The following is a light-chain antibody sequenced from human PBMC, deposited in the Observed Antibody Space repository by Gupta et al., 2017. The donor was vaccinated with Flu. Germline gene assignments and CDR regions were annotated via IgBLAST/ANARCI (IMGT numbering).Light chain of an antibody. CDR2: RDN. J-gene: IGLJ2*01. V-gene: IGLV1-47*01. CDR3: AAWDDSLSGYVV. CDR1: SANVGSNY. Sequence: TITCSGSSANVGSNYAYWYQQFPGAAPNLVISRDNQRSSGAPDRFSGAKSGTSASLAISGLRSEDEADYYCAAWDDSLSGYVVFGGGTKLTVL.